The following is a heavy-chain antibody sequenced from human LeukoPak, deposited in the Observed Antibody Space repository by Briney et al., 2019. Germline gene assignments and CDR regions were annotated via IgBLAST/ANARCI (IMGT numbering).Heavy chain of an antibody. CDR3: ARDTRSTTVTRYYYMDV. J-gene: IGHJ6*03. V-gene: IGHV3-21*01. CDR2: ISSSSSYI. CDR1: GFTFSSYG. Sequence: PGGSLRLSCAASGFTFSSYGMNWVRQAPGKGLEWVSSISSSSSYIYYADSVKGRFTISRDNAKNSLYLQMNSLRAEDTAVYYCARDTRSTTVTRYYYMDVWGKGTTVTVSS. D-gene: IGHD4-17*01.